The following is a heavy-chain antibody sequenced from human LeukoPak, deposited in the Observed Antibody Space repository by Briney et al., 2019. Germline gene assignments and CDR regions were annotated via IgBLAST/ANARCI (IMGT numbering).Heavy chain of an antibody. CDR3: AKRGAVIRVILVGFHKEAYYFDS. Sequence: GGSLRLSCAASGFTFTNYWMTWVRQAPGKGLEWVAGISDSGGRTNYADSVKGRFTISRDNPKNTLYLQMNSLRAEDTAVYFCAKRGAVIRVILVGFHKEAYYFDSWGQGALVTVSS. J-gene: IGHJ4*02. CDR2: ISDSGGRT. D-gene: IGHD3-22*01. CDR1: GFTFTNYW. V-gene: IGHV3-23*01.